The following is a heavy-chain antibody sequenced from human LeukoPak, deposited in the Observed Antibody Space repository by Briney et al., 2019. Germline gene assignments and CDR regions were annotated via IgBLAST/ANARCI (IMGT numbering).Heavy chain of an antibody. V-gene: IGHV3-21*01. CDR3: ARAYSSGYYYYFDY. CDR1: GFTFSSYS. D-gene: IGHD3-22*01. Sequence: GGSLRLSCAASGFTFSSYSMNWVRQAPGKGLEWVSSISSSSSYIYYADSVKGRFTISRDNAKNSLYLQMNSLRAEDTAVYYCARAYSSGYYYYFDYWGQGTLVTVSS. CDR2: ISSSSSYI. J-gene: IGHJ4*02.